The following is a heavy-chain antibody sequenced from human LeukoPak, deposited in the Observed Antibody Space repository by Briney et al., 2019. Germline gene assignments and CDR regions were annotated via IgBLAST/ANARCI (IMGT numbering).Heavy chain of an antibody. Sequence: GASVKVSCKASGYTFTSYDINWVRQATGQGLEWMGWMNPNSGNTGYAQKFQGRVTMTRNASISTAYMELSSLRSEDTAVYYCARGLGSSSWYRPYGMDVWGQGTTVTVSS. D-gene: IGHD6-13*01. V-gene: IGHV1-8*01. J-gene: IGHJ6*02. CDR2: MNPNSGNT. CDR3: ARGLGSSSWYRPYGMDV. CDR1: GYTFTSYD.